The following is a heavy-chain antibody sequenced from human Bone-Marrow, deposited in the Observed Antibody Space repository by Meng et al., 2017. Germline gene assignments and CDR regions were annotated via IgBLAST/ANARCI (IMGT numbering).Heavy chain of an antibody. D-gene: IGHD6-19*01. J-gene: IGHJ4*02. CDR3: AKDTQRTVAGIFDY. Sequence: QVYLVESGGGVVQPVRSLRLSCAVSGFTFSSYGMHWARQAPGKGLEWVALIWFDGSNKYYVDSVKGRFTISRDNSKNTLYLQMNSLRAEDTAVYYCAKDTQRTVAGIFDYWGQGTLVTVSS. V-gene: IGHV3-33*06. CDR1: GFTFSSYG. CDR2: IWFDGSNK.